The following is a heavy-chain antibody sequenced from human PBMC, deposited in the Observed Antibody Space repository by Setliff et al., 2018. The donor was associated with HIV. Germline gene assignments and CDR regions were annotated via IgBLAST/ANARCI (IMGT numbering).Heavy chain of an antibody. J-gene: IGHJ5*02. V-gene: IGHV4-31*03. CDR1: GDSINTDGLY. D-gene: IGHD3-10*01. Sequence: PSETLSLTCTVSGDSINTDGLYWTWIRQHPATGLEWIGYIHYNGITYYNPSLESRVSISADLPKNQFSLKLNSVTVADTAVYYCARTKGGSKHGSFWDSWGQGILVTVSS. CDR3: ARTKGGSKHGSFWDS. CDR2: IHYNGIT.